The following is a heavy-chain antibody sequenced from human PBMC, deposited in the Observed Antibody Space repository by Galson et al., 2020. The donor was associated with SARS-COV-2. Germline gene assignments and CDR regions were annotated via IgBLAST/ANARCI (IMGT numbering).Heavy chain of an antibody. D-gene: IGHD1-26*01. V-gene: IGHV3-33*01. CDR1: GFTFSSYG. Sequence: GGSLRLSCAASGFTFSSYGMHWVRQAPGKGLEWVAAIWYDGSNKYYADSVKGRFTISRDNSKNTLYLQMNSLRAEDTAVYYCARGLEWELDYWGQGTLVTVSS. CDR3: ARGLEWELDY. CDR2: IWYDGSNK. J-gene: IGHJ4*02.